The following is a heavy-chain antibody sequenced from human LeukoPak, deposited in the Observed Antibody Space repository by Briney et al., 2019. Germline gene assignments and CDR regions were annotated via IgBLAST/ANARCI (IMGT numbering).Heavy chain of an antibody. CDR1: GFTFSSYS. CDR2: ISSSSSYI. D-gene: IGHD3-10*01. V-gene: IGHV3-21*01. CDR3: AREAGSQGAPGYYYYYVDV. Sequence: GGSLRLSCAASGFTFSSYSMNWVRQAPGKGLEWVSSISSSSSYIYYADSVKGRFTISRDNAKNSLYLQMNSLRAEDTAVYYCAREAGSQGAPGYYYYYVDVWGKGTTVTVSS. J-gene: IGHJ6*03.